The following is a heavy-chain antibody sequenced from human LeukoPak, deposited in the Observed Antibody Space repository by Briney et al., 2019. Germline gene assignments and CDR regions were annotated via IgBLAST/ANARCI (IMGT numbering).Heavy chain of an antibody. V-gene: IGHV1-2*02. Sequence: ASVKVSCKASGYTFTGYYMHWVRQAPGQGLEWMGWINPNSGGTNYAQKFQGRVTMTRDTSISTAYMELSRLRSDDTALYYSARDGLIAAAGINWFDPWGQGTLVTVSS. CDR3: ARDGLIAAAGINWFDP. CDR2: INPNSGGT. D-gene: IGHD6-13*01. J-gene: IGHJ5*02. CDR1: GYTFTGYY.